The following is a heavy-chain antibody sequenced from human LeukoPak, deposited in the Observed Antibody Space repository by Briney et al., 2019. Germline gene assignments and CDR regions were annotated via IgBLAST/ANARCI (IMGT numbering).Heavy chain of an antibody. CDR1: GFTFSSYG. CDR3: AKDPYYYDSSGYYYSY. CDR2: ISYDGSNK. D-gene: IGHD3-22*01. Sequence: GGSLRLSCAASGFTFSSYGMHWVRQAPGKGLEWVAVISYDGSNKYYADSVKGRFTISRDNSKNTLYLQMNSLRAEDTAVYYCAKDPYYYDSSGYYYSYWGQGTLVTVSS. V-gene: IGHV3-30*18. J-gene: IGHJ4*02.